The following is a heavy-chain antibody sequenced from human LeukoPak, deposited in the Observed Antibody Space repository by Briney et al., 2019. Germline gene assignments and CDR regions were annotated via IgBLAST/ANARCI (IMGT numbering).Heavy chain of an antibody. Sequence: ASVKVSCKASGYTFNSYGINWVRQAPGQGLEWMGWISAPNANTDYAQRFQGRVTTTTDTSTTTAYMELTSLRSDDTAVYYCARARGYSYGYSDYWGQGTLVTVSS. V-gene: IGHV1-18*01. CDR3: ARARGYSYGYSDY. CDR2: ISAPNANT. D-gene: IGHD5-18*01. J-gene: IGHJ4*02. CDR1: GYTFNSYG.